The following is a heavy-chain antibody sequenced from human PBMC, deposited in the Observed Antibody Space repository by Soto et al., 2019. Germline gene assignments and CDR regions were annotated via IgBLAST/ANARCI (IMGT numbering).Heavy chain of an antibody. CDR1: GGSVSSGSYY. V-gene: IGHV4-61*01. CDR3: ACDVNSFMDV. CDR2: IYYSGST. J-gene: IGHJ6*02. Sequence: QVQLQESGPGLVKPSETLSLTCTVSGGSVSSGSYYWSWIRQPPGKGLEWIGYIYYSGSTNYNPCLKSRLTKSVNTSKNQFSLKLSSVTAADTAVYYCACDVNSFMDVWGQGTTVTVSS. D-gene: IGHD2-15*01.